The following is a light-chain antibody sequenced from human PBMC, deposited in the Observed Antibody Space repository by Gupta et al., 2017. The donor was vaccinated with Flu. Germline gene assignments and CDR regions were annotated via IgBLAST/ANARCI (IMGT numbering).Light chain of an antibody. CDR1: NVLSKV. CDR3: RLWDNVSDHYV. Sequence: NNVLSKVVSWCQQRPGLAPVLVVYGIAARPSGIPERFSGSTSGVTATLTINRVEAEDEAAYYCRLWDNVSDHYVFGAGTKVTVL. V-gene: IGLV3-21*02. CDR2: GIA. J-gene: IGLJ1*01.